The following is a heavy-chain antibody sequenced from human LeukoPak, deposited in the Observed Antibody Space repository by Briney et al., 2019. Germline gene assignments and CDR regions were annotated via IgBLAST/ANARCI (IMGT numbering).Heavy chain of an antibody. V-gene: IGHV3-7*01. CDR1: GYTFSSYW. CDR2: IKQDGSEK. Sequence: GGSLRLSCAASGYTFSSYWMSWVRQAPGKGLEWVANIKQDGSEKYYVDSVKGRFTISRDNAKNSLYLQMNSLRAEDTAVYYCARRGGYCSSTSCYRSEYFDYWGQGTLVTVSS. CDR3: ARRGGYCSSTSCYRSEYFDY. D-gene: IGHD2-2*02. J-gene: IGHJ4*02.